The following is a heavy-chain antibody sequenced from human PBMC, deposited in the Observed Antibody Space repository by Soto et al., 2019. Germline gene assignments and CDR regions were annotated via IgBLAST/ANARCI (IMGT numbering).Heavy chain of an antibody. J-gene: IGHJ4*02. V-gene: IGHV3-9*01. D-gene: IGHD3-10*01. Sequence: EVQLVESGGGLVQPGRSLRLSCAASGFTFDDYAMHWVRQAPGKGLEWVSGISWNSGSIGYADSVKGRFTISRDNAKNSLYLQMNSLRAEDTALYYCAKVGSYGSGSSDYWGQGTLVTVSS. CDR3: AKVGSYGSGSSDY. CDR1: GFTFDDYA. CDR2: ISWNSGSI.